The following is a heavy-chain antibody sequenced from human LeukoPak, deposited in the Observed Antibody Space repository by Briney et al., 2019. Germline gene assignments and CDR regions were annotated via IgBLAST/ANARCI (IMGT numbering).Heavy chain of an antibody. CDR3: ARARYFDWFLDY. V-gene: IGHV3-48*03. D-gene: IGHD3-9*01. CDR2: ISSSGSTI. J-gene: IGHJ4*02. CDR1: GFTFSSYE. Sequence: GGSLRLSCAASGFTFSSYEMNWVRQAPGKGLEWVSYISSSGSTIYYADSVKGRFTISRDNAKNSLYLQMNSLRAKDTAVYYCARARYFDWFLDYWGQGTLVTVSS.